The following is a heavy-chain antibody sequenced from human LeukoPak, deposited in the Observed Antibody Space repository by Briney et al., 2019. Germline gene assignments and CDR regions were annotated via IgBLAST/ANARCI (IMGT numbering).Heavy chain of an antibody. V-gene: IGHV1-8*01. CDR1: GYPFTSYD. D-gene: IGHD2-15*01. Sequence: PGASVKFSCKASGYPFTSYDINGVRQATGQGLEWMGWMNPNRGNTGYAQKFQGRVTMTRNTSISTAYMELSSLRSEDTAVYYCAGAGYCSGGSCYRVYYFDYWGQGTLVTVSS. CDR3: AGAGYCSGGSCYRVYYFDY. J-gene: IGHJ4*02. CDR2: MNPNRGNT.